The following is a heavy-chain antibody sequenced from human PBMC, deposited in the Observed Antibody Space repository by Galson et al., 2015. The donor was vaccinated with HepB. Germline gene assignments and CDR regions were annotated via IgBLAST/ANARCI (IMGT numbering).Heavy chain of an antibody. Sequence: SLRLSCAASGFTFSNAWMSWVRQAPGKGLEWVGRIKSKTDGGTTDYAAPVKGRFTISRDDSKNTLYLQMNSLKTEDTAVYYCTTLVGAIEYYYYYGMDVWGQGTTVTVSS. CDR3: TTLVGAIEYYYYYGMDV. J-gene: IGHJ6*02. CDR2: IKSKTDGGTT. D-gene: IGHD1-26*01. V-gene: IGHV3-15*01. CDR1: GFTFSNAW.